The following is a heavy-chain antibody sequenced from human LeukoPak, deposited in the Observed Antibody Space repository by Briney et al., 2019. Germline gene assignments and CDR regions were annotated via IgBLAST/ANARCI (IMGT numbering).Heavy chain of an antibody. CDR2: IIPIFGIA. CDR3: ARGVGSGWAYFDY. J-gene: IGHJ4*02. D-gene: IGHD6-19*01. CDR1: GGTFSRYA. V-gene: IGHV1-69*04. Sequence: SVKVSCKASGGTFSRYAISWVRQAPGQGLEWRGRIIPIFGIANYAQKFQGRVTITADKSTSTAYMELSSLRSEDTAVYYCARGVGSGWAYFDYWGRGTLVTVSS.